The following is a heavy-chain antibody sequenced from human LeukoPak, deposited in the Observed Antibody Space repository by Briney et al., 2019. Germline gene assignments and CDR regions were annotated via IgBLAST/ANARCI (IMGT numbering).Heavy chain of an antibody. J-gene: IGHJ4*02. Sequence: PGGSLRLSCAASQFTFRIYSMSWVRQRPGKGLEWVSGLSGDGLKTYYADSVKGRFTVFRDNSNNTLYLQMNSLRVEDAAVYYCARDREDCSITSVGYVFDHWGQGTLVTVSS. V-gene: IGHV3-23*01. D-gene: IGHD2-15*01. CDR2: LSGDGLKT. CDR3: ARDREDCSITSVGYVFDH. CDR1: QFTFRIYS.